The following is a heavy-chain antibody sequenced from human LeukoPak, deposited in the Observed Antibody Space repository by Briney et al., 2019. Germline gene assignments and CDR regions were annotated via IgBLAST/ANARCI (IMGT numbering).Heavy chain of an antibody. CDR1: GGSISSSSYY. V-gene: IGHV4-39*07. CDR3: ARDGGLGYFDY. Sequence: SETLSLTCTVSGGSISSSSYYWGWLRQPPGKGLEWIGSIYYSGSTYYNPSLKSRVTISVDTSKNQFSLKLSSVTAADTAVYYCARDGGLGYFDYWGQGTLVTVSS. CDR2: IYYSGST. D-gene: IGHD3-16*01. J-gene: IGHJ4*02.